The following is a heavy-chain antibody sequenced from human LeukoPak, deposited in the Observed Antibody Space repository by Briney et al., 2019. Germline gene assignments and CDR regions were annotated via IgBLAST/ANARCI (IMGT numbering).Heavy chain of an antibody. CDR1: GGSFSGYY. CDR3: ARRRGGITMVRGKNWFDP. V-gene: IGHV4-34*01. CDR2: INHSGST. Sequence: ASETLSLTCAVYGGSFSGYYWSWIRQPPGKGLEWIGEINHSGSTNYNPSLKSRVTISVDTSKNQFSLKLSSVTAADTAVYYCARRRGGITMVRGKNWFDPWGQGTLVTVSS. D-gene: IGHD3-10*01. J-gene: IGHJ5*02.